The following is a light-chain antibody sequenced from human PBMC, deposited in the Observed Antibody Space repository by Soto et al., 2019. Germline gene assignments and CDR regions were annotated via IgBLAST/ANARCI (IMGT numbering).Light chain of an antibody. J-gene: IGKJ1*01. CDR1: QSVNNKY. V-gene: IGKV3-20*01. CDR2: LGS. Sequence: EIVLTQTPGTLSLSPGDRATLSCRASQSVNNKYLAWYQQKPGQAPRLLIYLGSTRASGIPDRFSGSGSGTDFTLSIRRLEPEDFAVYYCQQYDSSLRTFGQGTKVDFK. CDR3: QQYDSSLRT.